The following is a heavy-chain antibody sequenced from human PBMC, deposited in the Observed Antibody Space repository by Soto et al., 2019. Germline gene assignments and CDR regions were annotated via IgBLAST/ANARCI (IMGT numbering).Heavy chain of an antibody. CDR1: GFTFSSYA. CDR3: AKGTGDRTEYFDY. D-gene: IGHD2-21*01. J-gene: IGHJ4*02. V-gene: IGHV3-23*01. CDR2: ISGSGGST. Sequence: HPGGSLRLSCAASGFTFSSYATSWVRQAPGKGLEWVSAISGSGGSTYYADSVKGRFTISRDNSKNTLYLQMNSLRAEDTAVYYCAKGTGDRTEYFDYWGQGTLVTVSS.